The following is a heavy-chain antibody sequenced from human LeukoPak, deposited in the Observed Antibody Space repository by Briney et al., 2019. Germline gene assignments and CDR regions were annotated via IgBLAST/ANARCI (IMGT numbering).Heavy chain of an antibody. CDR3: ARQLGSCHAANCYFDF. CDR2: LATGASP. CDR1: GFTFNTYA. D-gene: IGHD1-1*01. Sequence: GGSLRLSCAASGFTFNTYAMAWVRQAPGKGLEWVSSLATGASPAYAESVRGRLTLSRDNAKNTLSLQMDNLRAEDTAIYYCARQLGSCHAANCYFDFWGQGTLVAVSS. J-gene: IGHJ4*02. V-gene: IGHV3-23*01.